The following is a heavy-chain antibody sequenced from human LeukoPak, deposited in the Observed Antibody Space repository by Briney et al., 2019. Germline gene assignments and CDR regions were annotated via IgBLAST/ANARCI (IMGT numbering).Heavy chain of an antibody. CDR3: ARGRPYDFWSGYSPSYWFDP. V-gene: IGHV4-59*01. D-gene: IGHD3-3*01. CDR2: IYYSGST. Sequence: SETLSLTCTVSGGSIGSYYWSWIRQPPGKGLEWIGYIYYSGSTNYNPSLKSRVTISVDTSKNQFSLKLSSVTAADTAVYYCARGRPYDFWSGYSPSYWFDPWGQGTLVTVSS. J-gene: IGHJ5*02. CDR1: GGSIGSYY.